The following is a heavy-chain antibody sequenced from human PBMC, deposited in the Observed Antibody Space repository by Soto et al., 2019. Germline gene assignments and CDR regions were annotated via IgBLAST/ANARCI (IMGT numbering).Heavy chain of an antibody. CDR1: GFTFSSYA. D-gene: IGHD5-12*01. J-gene: IGHJ6*02. CDR2: ISYDGSNK. V-gene: IGHV3-30-3*01. CDR3: ARDGGYEGDYYYYGMDV. Sequence: GGSLRLSCAASGFTFSSYAMHWVRQAPGKGLEWVAVISYDGSNKYYADSVKGRFTISRDNSENTLYLQMNSLRAEDTAVYYCARDGGYEGDYYYYGMDVWGQGTTVTVSS.